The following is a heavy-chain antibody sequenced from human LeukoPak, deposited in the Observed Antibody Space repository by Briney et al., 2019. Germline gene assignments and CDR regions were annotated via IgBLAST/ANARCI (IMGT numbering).Heavy chain of an antibody. CDR2: ISYDGSNE. CDR1: GFTFSSYV. CDR3: AKDGAWLRFDD. D-gene: IGHD5-12*01. Sequence: GGSLRLSCAASGFTFSSYVMHWVRQAPGKGLEWVAIISYDGSNEYYADSVKGRFTISRDNSKNTLYLQMTNLRAEDTAVYYCAKDGAWLRFDDWGQGILVTVSS. V-gene: IGHV3-30*04. J-gene: IGHJ4*02.